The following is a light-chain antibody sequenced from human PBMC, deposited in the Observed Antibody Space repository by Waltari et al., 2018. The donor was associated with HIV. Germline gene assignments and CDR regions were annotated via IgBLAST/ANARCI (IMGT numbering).Light chain of an antibody. CDR3: QQRSNWPPRFT. CDR1: QSVRSY. V-gene: IGKV3-11*01. Sequence: IVLTQSPATLSLSPGERATLSCRASQSVRSYLAWYQQKPGQAPRLLIYDASNSATGIPARFSGSGSGTDFTLTISSLEPEDFAVYYCQQRSNWPPRFTFGPGTKVDI. J-gene: IGKJ3*01. CDR2: DAS.